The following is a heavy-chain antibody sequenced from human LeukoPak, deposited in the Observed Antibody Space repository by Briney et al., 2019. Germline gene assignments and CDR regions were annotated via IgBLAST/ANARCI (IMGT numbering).Heavy chain of an antibody. J-gene: IGHJ4*02. D-gene: IGHD6-6*01. CDR1: GYTLTELS. Sequence: ASVKVSCKVSGYTLTELSMHWVRQAPGKGLEWMGGFDPEDGETIYAQKFQGRVTMTEDTSTDTAYMELSSLRSEDTAVYYCALSRGGSSSFDYWGQGTLVTVSS. CDR3: ALSRGGSSSFDY. V-gene: IGHV1-24*01. CDR2: FDPEDGET.